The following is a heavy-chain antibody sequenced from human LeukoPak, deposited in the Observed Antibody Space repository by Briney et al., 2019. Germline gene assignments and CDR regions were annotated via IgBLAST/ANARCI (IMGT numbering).Heavy chain of an antibody. D-gene: IGHD3-22*01. CDR2: MNPNSGNT. CDR1: GYTFTSYD. Sequence: ASVKVSCKASGYTFTSYDISWVRQAAGQGLEWMGWMNPNSGNTGYAQKFKGRVTMTGNTSINTAYMELSSLRSEDTAVYYCARGLRDSSGREYFQHWDRGTLVTASS. V-gene: IGHV1-8*01. CDR3: ARGLRDSSGREYFQH. J-gene: IGHJ1*01.